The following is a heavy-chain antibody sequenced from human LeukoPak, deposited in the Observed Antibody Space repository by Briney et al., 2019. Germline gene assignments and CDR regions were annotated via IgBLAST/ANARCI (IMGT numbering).Heavy chain of an antibody. CDR2: INPNSGCT. J-gene: IGHJ5*02. Sequence: ASVKVSCKASGYTFTGYYMHWVRQAPGQGLEGMGWINPNSGCTNYSQKFQGRVTMTRDTSISTAYMELSSLRSDDTAVYYCARLYCSSTSCLYSGGPFDPWGQGTLVTVSS. V-gene: IGHV1-2*02. CDR3: ARLYCSSTSCLYSGGPFDP. CDR1: GYTFTGYY. D-gene: IGHD2-2*01.